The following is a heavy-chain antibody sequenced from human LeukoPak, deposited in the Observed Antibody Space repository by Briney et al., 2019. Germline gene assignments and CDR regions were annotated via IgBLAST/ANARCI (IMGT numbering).Heavy chain of an antibody. Sequence: PSETLSLTCTVSGGSISSSSYYWVWIRQPPGKGLEWIGEINHSGSTNYNPSLRSRVTISVDTSKNQFSLKLSSVTAADTAVYYCARMKDGSGTPSYYYGMDVWGQGTTVTVSS. J-gene: IGHJ6*02. D-gene: IGHD3-10*01. V-gene: IGHV4-39*07. CDR3: ARMKDGSGTPSYYYGMDV. CDR2: INHSGST. CDR1: GGSISSSSYY.